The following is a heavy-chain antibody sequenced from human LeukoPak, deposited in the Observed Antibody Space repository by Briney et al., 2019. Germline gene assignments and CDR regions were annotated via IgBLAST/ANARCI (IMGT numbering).Heavy chain of an antibody. CDR3: ARGWYNWFDP. CDR2: VYHTGST. V-gene: IGHV4-30-2*01. Sequence: SETLSLTCTVSGGSISGSGYYWSWIRQPPGKGLEWIGYVYHTGSTYYNPSLASRVTISVDRSKNQFSLRLTSVTAADTAVYYCARGWYNWFDPWGQGTLVTVSS. CDR1: GGSISGSGYY. J-gene: IGHJ5*02. D-gene: IGHD2-15*01.